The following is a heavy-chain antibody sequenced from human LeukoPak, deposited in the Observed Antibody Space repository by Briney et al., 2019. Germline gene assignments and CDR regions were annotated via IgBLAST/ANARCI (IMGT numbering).Heavy chain of an antibody. CDR1: GGSFSGYY. CDR2: INHSGST. J-gene: IGHJ5*02. CDR3: ARGTRTFDP. Sequence: SETLSLTCAVYGGSFSGYYWSWIRQPPGKGLEWIGEINHSGSTNYNPSLKSRVTISVDTSKNQFSLKLSSVTAADTAVYYCARGTRTFDPWGQGTLVTVSS. V-gene: IGHV4-34*01. D-gene: IGHD2-2*01.